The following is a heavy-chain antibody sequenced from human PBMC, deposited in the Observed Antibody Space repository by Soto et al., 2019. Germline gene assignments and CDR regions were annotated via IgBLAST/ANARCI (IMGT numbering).Heavy chain of an antibody. CDR1: GGTFSSYA. J-gene: IGHJ6*02. CDR3: ARGTIFGVVITTRYYGMDV. Sequence: QVQLVQSGAEVKKPGSSVKVSCKASGGTFSSYAISWVRQAPGQGLEWMGGIIPIFGTANYAQKFQGRVTITADKSTSTAYMGLSSLRSEDTAVYYCARGTIFGVVITTRYYGMDVWGQGTTVTVSS. V-gene: IGHV1-69*06. CDR2: IIPIFGTA. D-gene: IGHD3-3*01.